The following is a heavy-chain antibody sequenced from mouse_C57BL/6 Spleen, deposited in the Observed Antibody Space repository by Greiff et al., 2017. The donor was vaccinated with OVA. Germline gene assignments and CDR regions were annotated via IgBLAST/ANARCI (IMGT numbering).Heavy chain of an antibody. Sequence: VKLQESGPELVKPGASVKISCKASGYAFSSSWMNWVKQRPGKGLEWIGRIYPGDGDTNYNGKFKGKATLTADKSSSTAYMQLSSLTSEDSAVYFCAREGSYYGSQRYWGQGTTLTVSS. J-gene: IGHJ2*01. D-gene: IGHD1-1*01. CDR3: AREGSYYGSQRY. CDR1: GYAFSSSW. CDR2: IYPGDGDT. V-gene: IGHV1-82*01.